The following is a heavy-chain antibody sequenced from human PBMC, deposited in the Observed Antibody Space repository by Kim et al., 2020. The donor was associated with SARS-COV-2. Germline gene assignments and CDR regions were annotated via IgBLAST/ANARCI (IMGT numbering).Heavy chain of an antibody. CDR3: AEGLGSRAKLETNWFDP. CDR1: GFTFDDYA. CDR2: ISWNSGSI. D-gene: IGHD1-1*01. V-gene: IGHV3-9*01. Sequence: GGSLRLSCAASGFTFDDYAMHWVRQASGKGLEWVSGISWNSGSIGYADSVKGRFTITRDNAKNSLYLQMNSLRAEDTALYNCAEGLGSRAKLETNWFDPWGQGTLVTVSS. J-gene: IGHJ5*02.